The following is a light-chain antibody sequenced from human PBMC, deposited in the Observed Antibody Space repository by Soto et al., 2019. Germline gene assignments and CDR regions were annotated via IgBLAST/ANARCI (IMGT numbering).Light chain of an antibody. J-gene: IGKJ1*01. CDR2: DAS. Sequence: DIQVTQSPSSLSASVGDRVTITCQASQDISNYVVWYRQKPGKAPKLLIYDASNLKTGVPSRFSGSGSGTEFTLTISSLQPEDVATYFCQQGYSRPRTFGQGTKVDIK. V-gene: IGKV1-33*01. CDR1: QDISNY. CDR3: QQGYSRPRT.